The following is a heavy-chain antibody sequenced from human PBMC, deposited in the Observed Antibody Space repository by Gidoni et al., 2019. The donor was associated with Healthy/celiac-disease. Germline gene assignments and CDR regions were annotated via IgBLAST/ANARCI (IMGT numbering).Heavy chain of an antibody. CDR2: INHSGST. CDR1: GGSFSGYY. CDR3: ARASVFTIFGVVITLDAFDI. Sequence: QVQLQQWGAGLLKPSETLSLTCAVYGGSFSGYYWSWIRQPPGKGLEWIGEINHSGSTNYNPSLKSRVTISVDTSKNQFSLKLSSVTAADTAVYYCARASVFTIFGVVITLDAFDIWGQGTMVTVSS. J-gene: IGHJ3*02. D-gene: IGHD3-3*01. V-gene: IGHV4-34*01.